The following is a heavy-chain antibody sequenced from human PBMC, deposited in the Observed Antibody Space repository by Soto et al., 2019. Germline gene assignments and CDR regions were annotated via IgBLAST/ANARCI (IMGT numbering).Heavy chain of an antibody. CDR3: AKDSSSTVTTEQYYYYGMDV. CDR1: GFTFSSYA. J-gene: IGHJ6*02. D-gene: IGHD4-17*01. V-gene: IGHV3-23*01. Sequence: GGSLRLSCAASGFTFSSYAMSWVRQAPGKGLEWVSAISGSGGSTYYADSVKGRFTISRDNSKNTLYLQMNSLRAEDTAVYYCAKDSSSTVTTEQYYYYGMDVWGQGTTVTVSS. CDR2: ISGSGGST.